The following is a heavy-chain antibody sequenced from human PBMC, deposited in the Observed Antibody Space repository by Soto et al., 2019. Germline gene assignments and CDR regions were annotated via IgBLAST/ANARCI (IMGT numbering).Heavy chain of an antibody. CDR3: ARGGSLYWYFDL. CDR1: GYTFTNYA. V-gene: IGHV1-3*01. D-gene: IGHD1-26*01. Sequence: QVQLVQSGAEVKKPGASVKVSCKASGYTFTNYAMHWVRQAPGQRLEWMGWINAGNGNTKYSQKFQGSVTITRDTSESTAYMELSSLRSEDTAVYYCARGGSLYWYFDLWGRGTLVTVSS. CDR2: INAGNGNT. J-gene: IGHJ2*01.